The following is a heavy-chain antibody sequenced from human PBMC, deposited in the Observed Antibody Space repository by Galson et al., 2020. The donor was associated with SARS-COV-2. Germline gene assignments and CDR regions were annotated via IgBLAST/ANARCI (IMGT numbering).Heavy chain of an antibody. Sequence: NSGGSLRLSCAASGFTFSSYSMNWVRQAPGKGLEWVSSISSSSSYIYYADSVKGRFTISRDNAKNSLYLQMNSLRAEDMAVYYCARAAAGESYYYYYMDVWGKGTTVTISS. D-gene: IGHD6-13*01. CDR1: GFTFSSYS. CDR3: ARAAAGESYYYYYMDV. CDR2: ISSSSSYI. J-gene: IGHJ6*03. V-gene: IGHV3-21*01.